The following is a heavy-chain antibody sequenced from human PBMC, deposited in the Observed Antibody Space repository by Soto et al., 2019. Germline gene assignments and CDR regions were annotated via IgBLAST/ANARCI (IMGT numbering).Heavy chain of an antibody. CDR2: IYATGTT. Sequence: PSETLSLTCTVSGASIIGFYWSWMRRSAGKGLAWIGRIYATGTTNYNPSLKSRVMMSVDTSKKQFSLKLRSVTAADTAVYYCVRDGTKTLRDWFDPWGQGMSVTVSS. D-gene: IGHD1-1*01. CDR1: GASIIGFY. CDR3: VRDGTKTLRDWFDP. V-gene: IGHV4-4*07. J-gene: IGHJ5*02.